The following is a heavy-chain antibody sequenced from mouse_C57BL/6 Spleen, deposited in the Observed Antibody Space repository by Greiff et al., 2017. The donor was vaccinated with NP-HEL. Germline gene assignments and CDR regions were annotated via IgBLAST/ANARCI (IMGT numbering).Heavy chain of an antibody. CDR1: GYTFTEYT. V-gene: IGHV1-62-2*01. J-gene: IGHJ1*03. D-gene: IGHD1-1*01. Sequence: QVQLQQSGAELVKPGASVKLSCKASGYTFTEYTIHWVKQRPGQGLEWIGWFYPGSGSIKYNEKLKDKATLTADNSTSTVYMELSRLKSEASAVYICARHEGCYDSQRYFDVWGTGTTVTVSS. CDR3: ARHEGCYDSQRYFDV. CDR2: FYPGSGSI.